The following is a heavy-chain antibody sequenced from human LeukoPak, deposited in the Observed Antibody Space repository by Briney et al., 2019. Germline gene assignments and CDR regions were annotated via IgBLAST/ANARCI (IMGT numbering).Heavy chain of an antibody. D-gene: IGHD3-10*01. Sequence: GASVKVSCKASGYTFTGYYMHWVRQAPGQGLEWMGWINPNSGGTNYAQKFQGRVTMTRDTSISTAYMELSRLRSDDTAVYYCARLSVMVRGASGLTDWGQGTLVTVSS. CDR2: INPNSGGT. J-gene: IGHJ4*02. CDR1: GYTFTGYY. V-gene: IGHV1-2*02. CDR3: ARLSVMVRGASGLTD.